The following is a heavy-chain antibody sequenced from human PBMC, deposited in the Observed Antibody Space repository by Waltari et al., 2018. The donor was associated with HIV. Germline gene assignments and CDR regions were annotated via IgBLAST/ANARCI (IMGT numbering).Heavy chain of an antibody. CDR2: ISGSGGYT. Sequence: EVQLLESGGGLVQPGGSLRLSCAASKFTFSSYAMSWVRQAPGKGLEWVSAISGSGGYTYYADSVKGRFTISRDNSKNTLYLQMNSLRAEDTAVYYCAKSDTAGTGVAPYYFDYWGQGTLVTVSS. J-gene: IGHJ4*02. CDR3: AKSDTAGTGVAPYYFDY. V-gene: IGHV3-23*01. D-gene: IGHD2-8*02. CDR1: KFTFSSYA.